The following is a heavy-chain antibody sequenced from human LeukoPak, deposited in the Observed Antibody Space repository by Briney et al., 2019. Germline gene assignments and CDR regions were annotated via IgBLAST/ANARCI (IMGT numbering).Heavy chain of an antibody. CDR2: IKQDGSEK. CDR3: ARIYDFWSGYYRDY. CDR1: GFTFSNFA. D-gene: IGHD3-3*01. Sequence: PGGSLRLSCEVSGFTFSNFAMNWVRQAPGKGLEWVANIKQDGSEKYYVDSVKGRFTISRDNAKNSLYLQMNSLRAEDTAVYYCARIYDFWSGYYRDYWGQGTLVTVSS. V-gene: IGHV3-7*01. J-gene: IGHJ4*02.